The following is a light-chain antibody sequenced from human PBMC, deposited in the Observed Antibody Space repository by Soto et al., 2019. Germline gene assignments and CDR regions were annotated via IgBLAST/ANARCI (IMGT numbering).Light chain of an antibody. V-gene: IGKV3-20*01. CDR3: QQYVSAPIT. CDR1: QSISSNF. CDR2: GVS. J-gene: IGKJ5*01. Sequence: VLTQSPGTLSLSPGERGTLSCRASQSISSNFVAWYQQKPGQAPRLLIYGVSSRATGVPVSFSGSGSGTDFTLTISRLEPEDFAVYCCQQYVSAPITFGQGTRLEIK.